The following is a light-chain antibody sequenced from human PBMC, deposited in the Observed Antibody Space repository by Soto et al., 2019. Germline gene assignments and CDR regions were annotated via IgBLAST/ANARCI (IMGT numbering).Light chain of an antibody. J-gene: IGKJ1*01. Sequence: EIVLTQSPGTLSLSPGERATLSCRASQSVSSSYLAWYQQKPGQAPRLLIYGASSRATGIPDRFSGSGSGTDVTLTISSLEPEDFVVYYWQQYVSSRTFGQGTKVEIK. CDR2: GAS. CDR1: QSVSSSY. V-gene: IGKV3-20*01. CDR3: QQYVSSRT.